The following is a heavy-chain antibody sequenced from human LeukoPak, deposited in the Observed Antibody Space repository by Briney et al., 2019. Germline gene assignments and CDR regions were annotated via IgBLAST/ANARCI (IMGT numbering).Heavy chain of an antibody. CDR2: ISYDGSNK. J-gene: IGHJ4*02. CDR3: AKGDGVYFDY. Sequence: VPVISYDGSNKSYADSVKGRFTISRDNSKNTLYLQMNSLGAEDTAVYYCAKGDGVYFDYWGQGTLVTVSS. D-gene: IGHD4-17*01. V-gene: IGHV3-30*18.